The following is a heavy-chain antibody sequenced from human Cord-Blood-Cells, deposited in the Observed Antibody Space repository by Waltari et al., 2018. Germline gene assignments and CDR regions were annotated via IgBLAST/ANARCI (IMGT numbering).Heavy chain of an antibody. CDR1: GGSFSGYY. CDR2: INHSGST. D-gene: IGHD6-6*01. Sequence: QVQLQQWGAGLLKPSETLSLTCAVYGGSFSGYYWSWIRQPPGKGLEWIGEINHSGSTNYNPSLKSRVTISVDTSKNQFSLKLSSVTAADTAVYYCARPGKRSSHFDYWGQGTLVTVSS. V-gene: IGHV4-34*01. CDR3: ARPGKRSSHFDY. J-gene: IGHJ4*02.